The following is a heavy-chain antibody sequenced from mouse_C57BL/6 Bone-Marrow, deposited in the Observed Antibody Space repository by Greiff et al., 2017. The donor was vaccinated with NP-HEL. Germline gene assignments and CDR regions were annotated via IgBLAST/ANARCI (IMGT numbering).Heavy chain of an antibody. CDR1: GYSFRIYW. J-gene: IGHJ2*01. CDR3: AKDWNYFDY. CDR2: FYPGDGDT. V-gene: IGHV1-80*01. Sequence: VQLTPSGAELVTPGASEKISCKASGYSFRIYWMNWVKQRPGRGLEWIGQFYPGDGDTNYNGKFKSKDTLTADKSSSTAYMQLSSLTSEDSAVYFCAKDWNYFDYWGQGTTLTVSS. D-gene: IGHD4-1*01.